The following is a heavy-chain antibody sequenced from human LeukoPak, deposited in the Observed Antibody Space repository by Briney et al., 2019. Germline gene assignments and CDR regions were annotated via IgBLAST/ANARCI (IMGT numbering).Heavy chain of an antibody. V-gene: IGHV3-23*01. CDR2: ISGSGGST. Sequence: GGSLRLSCAASGFTFSSYAMSWVRQAPGKGLGWVSAISGSGGSTYYADSVKGRFTISRGNAKNSLFLQMNSLRAEDTAVYYCAREVTPYYWGQGTLVTVSS. CDR1: GFTFSSYA. D-gene: IGHD4-23*01. CDR3: AREVTPYY. J-gene: IGHJ4*02.